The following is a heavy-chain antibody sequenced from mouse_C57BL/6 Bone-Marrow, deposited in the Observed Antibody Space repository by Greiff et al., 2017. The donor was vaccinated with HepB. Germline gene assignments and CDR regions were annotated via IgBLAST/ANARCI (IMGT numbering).Heavy chain of an antibody. V-gene: IGHV1-69*01. D-gene: IGHD1-1*01. CDR2: IDPSDSYT. CDR1: GYTFTSYW. Sequence: VKLQQPGAELVMPGASVKLSCKASGYTFTSYWMHWVKQRPGQGLEWIGEIDPSDSYTNYNQKFKGKSTLTVDKSSSTAYMQLSSLTSEDSAVYYCARDGLYYGSSWWYFDVWGTGTTVTVSS. CDR3: ARDGLYYGSSWWYFDV. J-gene: IGHJ1*03.